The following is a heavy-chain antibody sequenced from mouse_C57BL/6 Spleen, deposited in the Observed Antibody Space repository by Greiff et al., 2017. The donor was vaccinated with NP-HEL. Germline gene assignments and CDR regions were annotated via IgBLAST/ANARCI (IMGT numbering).Heavy chain of an antibody. D-gene: IGHD4-1*01. CDR3: VRGGTGTYYYAMDY. J-gene: IGHJ4*01. Sequence: EVQLVESGGGLVQPKGSLKLSCAASGFTFNTYAMHWVRQAPGKGLEWVARIRSKSSNYATYYADSVKDRFTISRDDSQSMLYLQMSNLKTEDTAMYYCVRGGTGTYYYAMDYWGQGTSVTVSS. V-gene: IGHV10-3*01. CDR2: IRSKSSNYAT. CDR1: GFTFNTYA.